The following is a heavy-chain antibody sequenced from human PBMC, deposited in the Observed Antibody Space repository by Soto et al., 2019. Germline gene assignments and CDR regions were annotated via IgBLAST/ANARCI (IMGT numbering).Heavy chain of an antibody. CDR2: ITSKSTTI. J-gene: IGHJ5*02. CDR1: GFTFTSYS. V-gene: IGHV3-48*02. Sequence: GSLRFSCAASGFTFTSYSMNWVRQAPGQGLEWVSYITSKSTTIKYADSVKGRFTVSRDNAKNSLYLQLNSLRDEDTAVYYCAREMGACSDSSCYPGPYDSWGQGTLVTVSS. D-gene: IGHD3-16*01. CDR3: AREMGACSDSSCYPGPYDS.